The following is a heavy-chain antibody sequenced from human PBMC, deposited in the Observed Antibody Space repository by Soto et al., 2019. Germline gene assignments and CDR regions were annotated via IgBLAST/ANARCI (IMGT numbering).Heavy chain of an antibody. V-gene: IGHV1-69*13. CDR2: IIPIFGTA. CDR1: GGTFSSYA. Sequence: GASVKVSCKASGGTFSSYAISWVRQAPGQGLEWMGGIIPIFGTANYAQKFQGRVTVTADESTSTAYMELSSLRSEDTAVYYCARNPQYSSSWYDWFDPWGQGTLVTVSS. CDR3: ARNPQYSSSWYDWFDP. J-gene: IGHJ5*02. D-gene: IGHD6-13*01.